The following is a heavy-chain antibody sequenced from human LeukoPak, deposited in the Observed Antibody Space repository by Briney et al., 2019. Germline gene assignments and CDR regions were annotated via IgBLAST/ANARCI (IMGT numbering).Heavy chain of an antibody. CDR3: ARDLNVLRYFDWLLGDAFDI. Sequence: XVRQXXXQGLEWMGWISAYNGNTNYAQKLQGRVTVTTDTSTSTAYMELRSLRSDDTAVYYCARDLNVLRYFDWLLGDAFDIWGQGTMVTVSS. J-gene: IGHJ3*02. V-gene: IGHV1-18*01. CDR2: ISAYNGNT. D-gene: IGHD3-9*01.